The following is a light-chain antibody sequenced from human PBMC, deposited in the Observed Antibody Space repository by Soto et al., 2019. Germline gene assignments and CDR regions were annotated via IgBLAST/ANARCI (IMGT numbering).Light chain of an antibody. J-gene: IGKJ1*01. Sequence: EIVLTQSPGTLSLSPGERATLSCRASQSVTSNYLAWYQQKPGQAPRLLIFGASIRDTGIPDSFSGSGSGTDFTLTISRLEPEDFAVYYCQQYGSSPGTCGQGNKVAIK. CDR1: QSVTSNY. V-gene: IGKV3-20*01. CDR3: QQYGSSPGT. CDR2: GAS.